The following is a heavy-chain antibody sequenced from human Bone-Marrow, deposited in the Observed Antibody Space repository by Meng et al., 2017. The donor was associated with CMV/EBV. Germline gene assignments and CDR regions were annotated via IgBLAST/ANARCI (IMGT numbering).Heavy chain of an antibody. CDR3: AKCPLRFLETHGMDV. Sequence: LSLTCAASGFTFSSYAMHWVRQAPGKGLDWVAFIRFDGSNKYYADSVKGRFTISRDISKNSLYLQMNSLRAEDTAVYYCAKCPLRFLETHGMDVWGQGTTATVSS. D-gene: IGHD3-3*01. V-gene: IGHV3-30*02. CDR2: IRFDGSNK. CDR1: GFTFSSYA. J-gene: IGHJ6*02.